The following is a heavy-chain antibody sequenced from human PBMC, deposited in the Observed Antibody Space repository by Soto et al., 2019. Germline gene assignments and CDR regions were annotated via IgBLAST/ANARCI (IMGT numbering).Heavy chain of an antibody. D-gene: IGHD5-18*01. J-gene: IGHJ4*02. CDR1: GYAFTGYY. V-gene: IGHV1-2*02. CDR2: INPNSGGT. Sequence: ASVKVSWKGSGYAFTGYYMHWVLQAPGQGLEWMGWINPNSGGTNYAQKFQGRVTMTRDTSISTAYMELSRLRSDDTAVYYCARDPGDTNFDYWGQGTLVTVSS. CDR3: ARDPGDTNFDY.